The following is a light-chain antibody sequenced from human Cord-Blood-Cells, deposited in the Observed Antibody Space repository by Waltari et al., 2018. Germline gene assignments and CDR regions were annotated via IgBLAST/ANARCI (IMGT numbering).Light chain of an antibody. CDR1: SSNIGSNY. Sequence: QSVLTQPPSASGTPGQRVTISCSGSSSNIGSNYVYWYQQLPGTAPKLLIYRNKQRPSGVPDRFSCSNSGTSASLAISGRRSEDEADYYCAAWDDSLSGPVFGGGTKLTVL. V-gene: IGLV1-47*01. CDR2: RNK. CDR3: AAWDDSLSGPV. J-gene: IGLJ3*02.